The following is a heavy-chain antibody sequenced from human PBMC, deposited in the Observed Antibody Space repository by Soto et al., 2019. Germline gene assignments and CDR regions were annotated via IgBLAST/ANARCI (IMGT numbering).Heavy chain of an antibody. J-gene: IGHJ4*02. V-gene: IGHV3-48*03. Sequence: PGESLKISCAASGFTFSNYELNWVRQAPGKGLEWVSYISTSPGAIYYADSVKGRFTISRDNAKNSLYLQMNSLRAEDTAVYYCARERYDSGRPLDYWGQGTLVTVSS. CDR3: ARERYDSGRPLDY. CDR1: GFTFSNYE. D-gene: IGHD3-10*01. CDR2: ISTSPGAI.